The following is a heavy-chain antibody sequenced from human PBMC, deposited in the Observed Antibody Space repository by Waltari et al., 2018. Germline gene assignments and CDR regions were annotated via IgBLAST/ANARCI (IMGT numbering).Heavy chain of an antibody. Sequence: QVQLVQSGAEVKKPGASVKVSCKASGYTFTSYAMHWVRQAPGQRLEWMGWINAGNGNTKYSQEFQGRVTITADTSTDTAYMELSSLRSEDTAVYYCATVDTAMAAPYWYFDLWGRGTLVTVSS. D-gene: IGHD5-18*01. J-gene: IGHJ2*01. CDR1: GYTFTSYA. V-gene: IGHV1-3*03. CDR2: INAGNGNT. CDR3: ATVDTAMAAPYWYFDL.